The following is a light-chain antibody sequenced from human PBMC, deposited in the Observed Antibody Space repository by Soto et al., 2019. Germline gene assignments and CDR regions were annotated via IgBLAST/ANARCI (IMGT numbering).Light chain of an antibody. Sequence: QSVLTQPPSVSAAPGQKVTISCSGSSANIGSNYVSWYQHLPGTAPKLVIYDSDRRPSEIPDRFSGSKSGTSATLDITGLQAEDEADYYCQSYDSSLSGVVFGGGTKVTVL. CDR2: DSD. V-gene: IGLV1-51*01. J-gene: IGLJ2*01. CDR3: QSYDSSLSGVV. CDR1: SANIGSNY.